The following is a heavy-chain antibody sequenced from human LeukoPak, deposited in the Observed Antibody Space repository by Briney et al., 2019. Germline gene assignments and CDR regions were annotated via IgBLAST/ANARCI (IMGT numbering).Heavy chain of an antibody. Sequence: TGGSLRLSCAASGXSFSNYVVSWVRQAPGKGLEWVSAISGGGGSTYYADSVKGRFTISRANSKNTLYLQMNSLRAEDTAVYYCAKDDYDYGSNWGQGTLVTVSS. CDR2: ISGGGGST. J-gene: IGHJ4*02. CDR3: AKDDYDYGSN. D-gene: IGHD4/OR15-4a*01. CDR1: GXSFSNYV. V-gene: IGHV3-23*01.